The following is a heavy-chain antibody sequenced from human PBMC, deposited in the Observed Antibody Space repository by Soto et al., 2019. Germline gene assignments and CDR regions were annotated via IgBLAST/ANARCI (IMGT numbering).Heavy chain of an antibody. Sequence: LVNPTLTLTLTCTVSGFSLSNARMGVSWIRQPPGKALEWLAHIFSNDEKSYSTSLKSRLTISRDTSKSQVVLTMTNMDPVDTATYYCARIRLHYYDCRGVQFDYWAQGALVTVPQ. V-gene: IGHV2-26*01. J-gene: IGHJ4*02. CDR3: ARIRLHYYDCRGVQFDY. CDR1: GFSLSNARMG. CDR2: IFSNDEK. D-gene: IGHD3-22*01.